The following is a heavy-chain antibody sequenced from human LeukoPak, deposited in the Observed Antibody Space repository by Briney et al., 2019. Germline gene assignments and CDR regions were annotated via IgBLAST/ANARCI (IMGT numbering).Heavy chain of an antibody. D-gene: IGHD2-15*01. CDR1: GGSFSGYY. J-gene: IGHJ4*02. CDR3: ARFFDCSGGSCYSYFDY. Sequence: PETLSLTCAVYGGSFSGYYWSWIRQPPGKGLESIGEINHSGSTNYNPSLKSRVTISVDTSKNQFSLKLSSVTAADTAVYYCARFFDCSGGSCYSYFDYWGQGTLVTVSS. CDR2: INHSGST. V-gene: IGHV4-34*01.